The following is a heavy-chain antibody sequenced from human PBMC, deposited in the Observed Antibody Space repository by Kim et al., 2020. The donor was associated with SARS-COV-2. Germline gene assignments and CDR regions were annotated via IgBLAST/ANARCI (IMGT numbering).Heavy chain of an antibody. CDR2: IYTSGST. D-gene: IGHD5-18*01. Sequence: SETLSLTCTVSGGSISSGSYYWSWIRQPAGKGLEWIGRIYTSGSTNYNPSLKSRVTISVDTSKNQFSLKLSSVTAADTAGYYCARGRDTAMVFHAFDIWGQGTMVTVSS. CDR1: GGSISSGSYY. V-gene: IGHV4-61*02. CDR3: ARGRDTAMVFHAFDI. J-gene: IGHJ3*02.